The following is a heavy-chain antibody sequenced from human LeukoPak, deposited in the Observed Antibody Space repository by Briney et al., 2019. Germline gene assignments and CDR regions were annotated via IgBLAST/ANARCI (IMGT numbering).Heavy chain of an antibody. D-gene: IGHD3-10*01. CDR3: AKSRATGTYPGRFDY. V-gene: IGHV3-23*01. J-gene: IGHJ4*02. Sequence: GGSLRLSCAASGFTLSSHVMSWVHQAPGRGLEWVSSLSGSGKYTFYADSVKGRFTISRDNSRNELFLQMNSLTSGDTAEYYCAKSRATGTYPGRFDYWGLGILVTVSS. CDR1: GFTLSSHV. CDR2: LSGSGKYT.